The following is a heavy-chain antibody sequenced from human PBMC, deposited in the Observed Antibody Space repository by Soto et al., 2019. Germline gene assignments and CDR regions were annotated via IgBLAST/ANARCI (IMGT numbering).Heavy chain of an antibody. V-gene: IGHV1-3*01. CDR2: INAGNGNT. CDR1: GYTFTSYA. D-gene: IGHD4-4*01. CDR3: ARGGYYRNAFDI. J-gene: IGHJ3*02. Sequence: ASVKVSCKASGYTFTSYAMHWVRQAPGQRLEWMGWINAGNGNTKYSQKFQGRVTITRDTSASTAYMELSSLRSEDTAVYYCARGGYYRNAFDIWGQGTMGTVSS.